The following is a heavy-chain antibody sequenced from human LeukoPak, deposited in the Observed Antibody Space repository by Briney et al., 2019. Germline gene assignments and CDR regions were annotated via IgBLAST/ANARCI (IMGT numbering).Heavy chain of an antibody. D-gene: IGHD7-27*01. CDR2: ISSSSTYI. CDR3: ASNWGYDY. V-gene: IGHV3-21*04. CDR1: GFTFSTYS. Sequence: PGGSLRLSCAASGFTFSTYSMNWVRQAPGKGLEWVSSISSSSTYIDYADSVKGRFTISRDNSKNTLYLQMNSLRAEDTAVYYCASNWGYDYWGQGTLVTVSS. J-gene: IGHJ4*02.